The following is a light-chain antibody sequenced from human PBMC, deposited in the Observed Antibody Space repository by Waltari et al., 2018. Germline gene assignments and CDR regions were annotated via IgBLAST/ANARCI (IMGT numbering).Light chain of an antibody. CDR3: LSRDSSGNQPV. CDR2: GRN. CDR1: KERREE. V-gene: IGLV3-19*01. J-gene: IGLJ3*02. Sequence: AVSVAEGQTVRRTCLGDKERREEERGEKEKPGQAQLLVIYGRNNRPSGIPDRFSGSYSGNTASLTITGALADDEADYYCLSRDSSGNQPVFGGGTKLTVL.